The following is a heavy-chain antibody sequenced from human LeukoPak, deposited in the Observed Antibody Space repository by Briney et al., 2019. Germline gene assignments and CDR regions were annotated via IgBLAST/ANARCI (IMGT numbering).Heavy chain of an antibody. J-gene: IGHJ5*02. V-gene: IGHV4-59*01. CDR3: AIDRELGS. D-gene: IGHD3-16*01. CDR2: IYNSGST. CDR1: GGSISIYF. Sequence: SETLSLTCIVSGGSISIYFGNWIRQPPGKGLEWIGYIYNSGSTDYSPALERRVTISADASKNQFTLKLTSVTAADTAVYYCAIDRELGSWGQGILVTVSS.